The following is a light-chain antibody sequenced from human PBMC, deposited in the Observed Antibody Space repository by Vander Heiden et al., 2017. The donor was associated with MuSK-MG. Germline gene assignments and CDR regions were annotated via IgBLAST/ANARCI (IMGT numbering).Light chain of an antibody. J-gene: IGKJ4*01. Sequence: DIQMTQSPSTLSASVGDRDTNTRRESQEIRNYLASYQQQLGKAPKSLIYAASSLQSGVPSKFSGSASGTYFTLTISILHPEDFATYYCQRNDSYPLTFGGGTKLEIK. CDR1: QEIRNY. CDR3: QRNDSYPLT. V-gene: IGKV1-16*02. CDR2: AAS.